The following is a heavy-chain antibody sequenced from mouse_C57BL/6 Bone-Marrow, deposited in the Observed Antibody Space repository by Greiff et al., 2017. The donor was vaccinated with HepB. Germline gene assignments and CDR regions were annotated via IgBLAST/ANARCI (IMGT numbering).Heavy chain of an antibody. Sequence: DVKLVESGPGLAKPSQTLSLTCSVTGYSITSDYWNWIRKFPGNKLEYMGYISYSGSTYYNPSLKSRISITRDTSKNQYYLQLNSVTTEDTATYYCARSYGSSHWYFDVWGTGTTVTVSS. CDR1: GYSITSDY. V-gene: IGHV3-8*01. J-gene: IGHJ1*03. CDR3: ARSYGSSHWYFDV. CDR2: ISYSGST. D-gene: IGHD1-1*01.